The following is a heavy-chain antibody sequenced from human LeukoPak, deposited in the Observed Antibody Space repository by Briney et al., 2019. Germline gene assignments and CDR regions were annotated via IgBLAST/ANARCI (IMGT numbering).Heavy chain of an antibody. J-gene: IGHJ6*04. Sequence: PGGSLRLSCAASGFTFSSYAMSWVRQAPGKGLEWVSAISGSGGSTYYADSVKGRFTISRDNSKNTLYLQMNSRRAKDTAVSYCASVAWSGEFSGMAAWGKGTTVTVPS. D-gene: IGHD3-10*01. CDR2: ISGSGGST. V-gene: IGHV3-23*01. CDR1: GFTFSSYA. CDR3: ASVAWSGEFSGMAA.